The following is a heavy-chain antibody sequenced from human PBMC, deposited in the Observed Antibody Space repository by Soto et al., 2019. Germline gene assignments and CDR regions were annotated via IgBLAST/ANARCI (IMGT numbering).Heavy chain of an antibody. Sequence: PGGSLRLSCAASGFTFSSYGMTWVRQAPGKGLEWVSFSSATGAGTYYADSVKGRFTISRDNSKNTLYLQMTSLRADDTAVYYCAKDRREGGNYGFYSDFCGQGAIVTVYS. V-gene: IGHV3-23*01. CDR1: GFTFSSYG. J-gene: IGHJ4*02. CDR2: SSATGAGT. D-gene: IGHD1-7*01. CDR3: AKDRREGGNYGFYSDF.